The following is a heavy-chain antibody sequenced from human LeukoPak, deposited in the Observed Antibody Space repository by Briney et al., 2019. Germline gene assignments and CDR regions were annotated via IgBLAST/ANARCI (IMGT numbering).Heavy chain of an antibody. D-gene: IGHD6-13*01. V-gene: IGHV3-11*06. CDR2: ISSSSIYF. Sequence: PGVSLRLSCAASGFTFTDYYMSWIRQAPGKGLEWVSSISSSSIYFYYADSVKGRFTISRDNAKNSLYLQMNSLRPEDTAVYYCARDPQTRYSSSWYTWFDPWGQGTLVTVSS. CDR1: GFTFTDYY. CDR3: ARDPQTRYSSSWYTWFDP. J-gene: IGHJ5*02.